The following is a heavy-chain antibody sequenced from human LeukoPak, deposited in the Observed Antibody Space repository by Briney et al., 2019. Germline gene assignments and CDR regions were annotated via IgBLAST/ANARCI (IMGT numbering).Heavy chain of an antibody. D-gene: IGHD6-19*01. CDR2: IKQDGSKK. CDR3: EGAWS. V-gene: IGHV3-7*01. J-gene: IGHJ5*02. CDR1: GFTFRTYL. Sequence: VGSLRLSSAASGFTFRTYLMNGVRQTPGKRLGWVASIKQDGSKKNYVDSVKGRFTISRDNAKDSLYLQMNSLRAEDTAVYYCEGAWSWGQGTLVTVSS.